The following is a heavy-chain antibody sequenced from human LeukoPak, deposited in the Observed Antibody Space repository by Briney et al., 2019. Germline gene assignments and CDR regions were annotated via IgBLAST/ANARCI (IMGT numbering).Heavy chain of an antibody. J-gene: IGHJ5*02. V-gene: IGHV3-11*01. CDR2: ISSSGSTI. CDR3: AGGYYDFWSGYRYNWFDP. Sequence: PGGSLRLSCAASGFTFSDYYMSWIRQAPGKGLEWVSYISSSGSTIYYADSVKGRFTTSGDNAKNSLYLQMNSLRAEDTAVYYCAGGYYDFWSGYRYNWFDPWGQGTLVTVSS. D-gene: IGHD3-3*01. CDR1: GFTFSDYY.